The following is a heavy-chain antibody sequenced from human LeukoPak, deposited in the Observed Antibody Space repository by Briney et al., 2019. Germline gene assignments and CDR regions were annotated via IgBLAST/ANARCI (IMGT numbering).Heavy chain of an antibody. CDR2: IYYSGST. D-gene: IGHD5-12*01. CDR3: ARVGDFRDGYYYFDY. CDR1: GGSFSSYY. J-gene: IGHJ4*02. Sequence: PSETLSLTCIVSGGSFSSYYWSWIRQPPGKALEWIGYIYYSGSTNYNPSLKSRVTISVDTSKNQFSLKLSSVTAADTAVYYCARVGDFRDGYYYFDYWGQGTLVTVSS. V-gene: IGHV4-59*01.